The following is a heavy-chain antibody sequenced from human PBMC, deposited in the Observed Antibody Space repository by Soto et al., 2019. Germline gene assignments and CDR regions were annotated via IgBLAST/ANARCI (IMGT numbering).Heavy chain of an antibody. Sequence: PGGSLRLSCAASGFTFSSYGMHWVRQAPGKGLEWVAVISYDGSNKYYAEYVKGRFTISRDNSKNTLYLQMNSLRAEDTAVYYCAKIQDPIVVVTPRYYGMDVWGQGTTVTVSS. CDR2: ISYDGSNK. CDR1: GFTFSSYG. CDR3: AKIQDPIVVVTPRYYGMDV. J-gene: IGHJ6*02. D-gene: IGHD2-21*02. V-gene: IGHV3-30*18.